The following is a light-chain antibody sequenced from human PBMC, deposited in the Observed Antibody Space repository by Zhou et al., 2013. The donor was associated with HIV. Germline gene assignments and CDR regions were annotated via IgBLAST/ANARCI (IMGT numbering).Light chain of an antibody. CDR1: QNINTF. Sequence: DIQMTQSPSSLSASVGDRVTITCRPSQNINTFLNWYQQKPGKSPKLLIYKASSLQSGVPSRFGGSGSGTEFTLTISSLQPEDFATYYCLQHNTYPYSFGQGTTLEIK. J-gene: IGKJ2*03. CDR2: KAS. V-gene: IGKV1-17*01. CDR3: LQHNTYPYS.